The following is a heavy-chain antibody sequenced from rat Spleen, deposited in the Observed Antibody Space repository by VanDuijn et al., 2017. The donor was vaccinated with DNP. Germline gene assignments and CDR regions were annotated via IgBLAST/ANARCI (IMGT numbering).Heavy chain of an antibody. CDR3: TTASTEGFAY. Sequence: EVQLLESGPGLVEPSQSLSLTCSVTGHSITDNYWAWIRQFPGNKMEWMAYISYRGNTGYNPSLRSRISITRDTSKNQFFLQLNSVTTEDTATYYCTTASTEGFAYWGQGTLVTVS. D-gene: IGHD1-11*01. CDR2: ISYRGNT. V-gene: IGHV3-1*01. J-gene: IGHJ3*01. CDR1: GHSITDNY.